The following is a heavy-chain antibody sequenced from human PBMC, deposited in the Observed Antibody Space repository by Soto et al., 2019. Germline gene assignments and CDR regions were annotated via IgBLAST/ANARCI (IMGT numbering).Heavy chain of an antibody. Sequence: QVHLVRSGAEVKKPGASVTVSCKASGYTFTSYGITWVRHAPGQGLAWIGWISAHNGNTDYAQKLQGRVSVTRDTSTSTAYMELRSLRSDATAVYYCARGRYGDYWGQGALVTVSS. CDR3: ARGRYGDY. CDR2: ISAHNGNT. V-gene: IGHV1-18*01. D-gene: IGHD1-1*01. J-gene: IGHJ4*02. CDR1: GYTFTSYG.